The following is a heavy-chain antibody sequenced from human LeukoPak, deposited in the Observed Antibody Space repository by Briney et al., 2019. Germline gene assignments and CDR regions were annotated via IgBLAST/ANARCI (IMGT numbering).Heavy chain of an antibody. CDR3: ARGKGIYCGGDCSALDY. Sequence: GGSLRLSCAVSGFTFSSYAMHWVRQAPGKGLEYVSGISTDGGNTYHANSVTDRITISRDNSKNTLYLQMGSLTAEDMAVYYCARGKGIYCGGDCSALDYWGQGTLVTVSS. D-gene: IGHD2-21*02. J-gene: IGHJ4*02. CDR2: ISTDGGNT. V-gene: IGHV3-64*01. CDR1: GFTFSSYA.